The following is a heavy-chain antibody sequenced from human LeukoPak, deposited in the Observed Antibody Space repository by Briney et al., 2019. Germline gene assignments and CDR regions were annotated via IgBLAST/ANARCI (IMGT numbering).Heavy chain of an antibody. J-gene: IGHJ4*02. D-gene: IGHD1-26*01. CDR1: GFTFSSDA. CDR3: ARDHSGTY. CDR2: IKEDGSEK. V-gene: IGHV3-7*01. Sequence: GGSLRLSCAASGFTFSSDAMSWVRQAPGKGLEWVANIKEDGSEKYTVDSVKGRFTISRDNAKNSLYLQMNSLRAEDTAVYYCARDHSGTYWGQGTLVTVSS.